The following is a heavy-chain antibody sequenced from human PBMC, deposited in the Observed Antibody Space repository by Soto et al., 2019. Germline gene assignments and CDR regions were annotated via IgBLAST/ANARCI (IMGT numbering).Heavy chain of an antibody. Sequence: QVQLQQWGAGLLKPSETLSLTCAVYGGSFSGYYWSWIRQPPGKGLEWIGEINHSGSTNYNPSLKSRVTISVDTSKNQFSLKLSSVTAADTAVYYCARATTHSSSHDYWGQGTLVTVSS. J-gene: IGHJ4*02. CDR1: GGSFSGYY. CDR3: ARATTHSSSHDY. D-gene: IGHD6-6*01. V-gene: IGHV4-34*01. CDR2: INHSGST.